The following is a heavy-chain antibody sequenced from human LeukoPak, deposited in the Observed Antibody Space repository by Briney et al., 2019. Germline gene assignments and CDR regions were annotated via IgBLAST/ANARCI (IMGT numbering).Heavy chain of an antibody. CDR2: IYHSGST. D-gene: IGHD3-22*01. CDR1: GGSISSGGYS. Sequence: PSETLSLTCAVSGGSISSGGYSWSWIRQPPGKGLEWIGYIYHSGSTNYNPSLKSRVTISVDTSKNHFSLKLSSVTAADTAVYYCASSSPADSSGYFHYWGQGTLVTVSS. J-gene: IGHJ4*02. V-gene: IGHV4-30-2*01. CDR3: ASSSPADSSGYFHY.